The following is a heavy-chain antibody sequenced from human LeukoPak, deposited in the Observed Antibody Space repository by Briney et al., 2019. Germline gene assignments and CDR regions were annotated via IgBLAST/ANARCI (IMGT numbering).Heavy chain of an antibody. CDR3: ARDLSGPEDS. CDR1: GFTFSDYW. V-gene: IGHV3-74*01. CDR2: INADGSRT. D-gene: IGHD6-19*01. Sequence: AGRSLRLSCAASGFTFSDYWMHWVRQSPGKGLVWVSLINADGSRTKYAGSVKGRFTISRDNAKNTLYLQMNSLRDEDTAVYYCARDLSGPEDSWGQGTLVTVSS. J-gene: IGHJ4*02.